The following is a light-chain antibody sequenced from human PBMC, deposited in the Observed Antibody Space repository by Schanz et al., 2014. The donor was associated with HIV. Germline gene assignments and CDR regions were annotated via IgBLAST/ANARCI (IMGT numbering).Light chain of an antibody. CDR3: QQYGSPPRT. CDR2: DAS. V-gene: IGKV3-11*01. Sequence: EIVLTQSPATLSLSPGERATLSCRASQSVSSYLAWYQQKPGQAPRLLIYDASNRATGIPARFSGSGSGTDFTLTISSLEPEDFAVFYCQQYGSPPRTFGQGTKVEI. J-gene: IGKJ1*01. CDR1: QSVSSY.